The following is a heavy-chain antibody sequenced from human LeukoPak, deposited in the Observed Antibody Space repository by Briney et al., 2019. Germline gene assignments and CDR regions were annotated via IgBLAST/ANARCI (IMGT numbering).Heavy chain of an antibody. D-gene: IGHD5-12*01. CDR3: TRHSDYASKDYYYYYYMDV. CDR2: IRSKANSYAT. V-gene: IGHV3-73*01. CDR1: GFTFSSYW. Sequence: GGSLRLSCAASGFTFSSYWMSWVRQAPGKGLEWVGRIRSKANSYATAYAASVKGRFTISRDDSKNTAYLQMNSLKTEDTAVYYCTRHSDYASKDYYYYYYMDVWGKGTTVTISS. J-gene: IGHJ6*03.